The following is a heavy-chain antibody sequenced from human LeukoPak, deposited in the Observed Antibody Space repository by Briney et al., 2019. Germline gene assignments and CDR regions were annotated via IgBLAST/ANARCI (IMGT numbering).Heavy chain of an antibody. J-gene: IGHJ4*02. CDR3: ATPSGDYGDYVLDY. CDR1: GGTFSSYA. Sequence: SVKVSCKASGGTFSSYAISWVRQAPGQGLEWMGRIIPILGIANYAQKFQGRVTITADKSTSTAYMELSSLRSEDTAVYYCATPSGDYGDYVLDYWGQGTLVTVSS. V-gene: IGHV1-69*04. CDR2: IIPILGIA. D-gene: IGHD4-17*01.